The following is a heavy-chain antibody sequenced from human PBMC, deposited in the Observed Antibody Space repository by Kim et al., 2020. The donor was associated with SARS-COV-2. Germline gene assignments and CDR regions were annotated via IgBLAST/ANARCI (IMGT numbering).Heavy chain of an antibody. CDR2: IYYSGST. CDR3: ARGAPITMVRGVIHYGMDV. V-gene: IGHV4-59*01. CDR1: GGSISSYY. J-gene: IGHJ6*02. Sequence: SETLSLTCTVSGGSISSYYWSWIRQPPGKGLEWIGYIYYSGSTNYNPSLKSRVTISVDTSKNQFSLKLSSVTAADTAVYYCARGAPITMVRGVIHYGMDVWGQGTTVTVSS. D-gene: IGHD3-10*01.